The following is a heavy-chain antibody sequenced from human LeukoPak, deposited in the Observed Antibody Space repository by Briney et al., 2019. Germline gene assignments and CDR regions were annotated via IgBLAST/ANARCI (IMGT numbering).Heavy chain of an antibody. V-gene: IGHV3-7*01. CDR3: ARAGMTGTPDY. CDR1: GFTVSSNY. J-gene: IGHJ4*02. D-gene: IGHD1-7*01. CDR2: IKQDGSET. Sequence: GGSLRLSCAASGFTVSSNYMSWVRQAPGKGLEWVANIKQDGSETYYVDSVKGRFTLSRDNARNSLYLQMNYVGVDDTAVYYCARAGMTGTPDYWGQGTLVTVSS.